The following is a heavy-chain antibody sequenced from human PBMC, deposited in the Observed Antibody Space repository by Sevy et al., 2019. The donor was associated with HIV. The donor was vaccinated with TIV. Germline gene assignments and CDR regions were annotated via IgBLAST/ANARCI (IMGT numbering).Heavy chain of an antibody. V-gene: IGHV3-23*01. Sequence: GGSRLSCAASGFTFSIYAMSWVRQAPGKGLEWVSVISITGGSTYYADSVKGRFTISRDNSKNTLYLQMNTLRAEDTAVYYCAKDRVSGTYYTGDFDYWGQGTLVTVSS. D-gene: IGHD3-10*01. CDR3: AKDRVSGTYYTGDFDY. CDR1: GFTFSIYA. J-gene: IGHJ4*02. CDR2: ISITGGST.